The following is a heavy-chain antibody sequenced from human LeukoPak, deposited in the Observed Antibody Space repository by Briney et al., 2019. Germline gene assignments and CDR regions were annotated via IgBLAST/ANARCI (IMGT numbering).Heavy chain of an antibody. Sequence: SETLSLTCTVSGVSLSGSYWSWIRQPPGKGVEWIGYIFYTGATYYSPSLKGRITISLDTSQNQFSLKMNSVTAADTAIYFCARYDSSRAGFDFWGQGALVTVSS. J-gene: IGHJ4*02. CDR1: GVSLSGSY. V-gene: IGHV4-59*01. D-gene: IGHD3-9*01. CDR2: IFYTGAT. CDR3: ARYDSSRAGFDF.